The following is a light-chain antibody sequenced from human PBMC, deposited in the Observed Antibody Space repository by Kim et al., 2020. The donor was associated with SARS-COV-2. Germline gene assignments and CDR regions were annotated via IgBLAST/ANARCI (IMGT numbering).Light chain of an antibody. J-gene: IGKJ4*01. CDR1: QSISTW. CDR2: KAS. V-gene: IGKV1-5*03. Sequence: GDRVTITCRAGQSISTWLAWYQQKPGKAPKLLIYKASTLQIGVPSRFSGSGSGTEFTLTISSLQPDDFATYYCQQYDTDSTFGGGTKLEI. CDR3: QQYDTDST.